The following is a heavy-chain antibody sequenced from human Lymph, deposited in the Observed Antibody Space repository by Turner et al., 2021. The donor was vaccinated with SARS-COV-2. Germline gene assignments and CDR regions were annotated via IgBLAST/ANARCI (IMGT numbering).Heavy chain of an antibody. Sequence: EVQLVASGGGLVKPGGSLRLSGAASGFTFSNAWMTGVRQAPGKGLEWFVRIKTKTEGGTTGYSAPVKGRFTISRDDSKNTLYLQMNSLKTEDTAVYYCTTHSAPDYWGQGTLVTVSS. V-gene: IGHV3-15*01. CDR1: GFTFSNAW. D-gene: IGHD6-13*01. J-gene: IGHJ4*02. CDR2: IKTKTEGGTT. CDR3: TTHSAPDY.